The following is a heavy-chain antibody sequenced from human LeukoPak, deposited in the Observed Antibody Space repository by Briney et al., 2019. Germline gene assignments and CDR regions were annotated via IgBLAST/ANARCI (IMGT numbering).Heavy chain of an antibody. Sequence: ASVKVSCKASGYTFIDYGISWVRQAPGQGLEWMGWISGYTGNTEYAQNFHDRITLTTGTSTSTAYLELRNLGVDDTAVYYCARTSSGWSWGRGTQVTVSS. J-gene: IGHJ4*02. CDR1: GYTFIDYG. V-gene: IGHV1-18*01. CDR3: ARTSSGWS. D-gene: IGHD6-19*01. CDR2: ISGYTGNT.